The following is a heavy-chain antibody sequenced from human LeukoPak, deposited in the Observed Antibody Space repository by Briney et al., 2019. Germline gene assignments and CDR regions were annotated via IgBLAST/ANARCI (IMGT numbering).Heavy chain of an antibody. CDR3: ARETPNIYDSSGYYYFDY. Sequence: ASVKVSCKASGYTFTSYGISWVRQAPGQGLEWMVWISAYNGNTNYAQKLQGRVTMTTDTSTSTAYMELRSLRSDDTAVYYCARETPNIYDSSGYYYFDYWGQGTLVTVSS. V-gene: IGHV1-18*01. D-gene: IGHD3-22*01. J-gene: IGHJ4*02. CDR1: GYTFTSYG. CDR2: ISAYNGNT.